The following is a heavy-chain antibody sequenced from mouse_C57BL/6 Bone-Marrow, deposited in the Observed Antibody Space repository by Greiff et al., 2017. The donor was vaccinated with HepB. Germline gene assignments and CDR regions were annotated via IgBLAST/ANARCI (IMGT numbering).Heavy chain of an antibody. V-gene: IGHV5-9-1*02. J-gene: IGHJ4*01. CDR2: ISSGGDYI. D-gene: IGHD2-1*01. Sequence: EVMLVESGEGLVKPGGSLKLSCAASGFTFSSYAMSWVRQTPEKRLEWVAYISSGGDYIYYADTVKGRFTISRDNARNTLYLQMSSLKSEDTAMYYCTRRDYGNYERAIDYWGQGTSVTVSS. CDR3: TRRDYGNYERAIDY. CDR1: GFTFSSYA.